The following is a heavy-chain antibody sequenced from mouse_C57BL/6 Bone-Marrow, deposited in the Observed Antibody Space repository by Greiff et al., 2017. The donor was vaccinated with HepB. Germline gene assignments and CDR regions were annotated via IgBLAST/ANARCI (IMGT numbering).Heavy chain of an antibody. CDR2: ISDGGSYT. CDR3: ARDRRLLRSWCFDV. J-gene: IGHJ1*03. D-gene: IGHD1-1*01. CDR1: GFTFSSYA. Sequence: EVMLVESGGGLVKPGGSLKLSCAASGFTFSSYAMSWVRQTPEKRLEWVATISDGGSYTYYPDNVKGRFTISRDNAKNNLYLQMSHLKSEDTAMYYCARDRRLLRSWCFDVWGTGTTVTVSS. V-gene: IGHV5-4*03.